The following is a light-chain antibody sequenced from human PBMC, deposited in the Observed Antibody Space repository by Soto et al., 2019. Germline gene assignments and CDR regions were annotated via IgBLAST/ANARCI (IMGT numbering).Light chain of an antibody. CDR2: EVS. V-gene: IGLV2-8*01. CDR1: SSDVGGYNY. J-gene: IGLJ2*01. Sequence: QSVLTQPPSASGSPGQSVTISCTGTSSDVGGYNYVSWYQQHPGKAPKLMIYEVSKRPSGVPDRFSGSKSGNTASLTVSGLQADDEADYYCSSDAGSNNFDVVFGGGTKLTVL. CDR3: SSDAGSNNFDVV.